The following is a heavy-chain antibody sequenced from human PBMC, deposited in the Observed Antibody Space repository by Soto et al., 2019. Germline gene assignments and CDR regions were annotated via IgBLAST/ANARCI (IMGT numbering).Heavy chain of an antibody. J-gene: IGHJ5*02. CDR1: GFTFGDYA. Sequence: GGSLRLSXTASGFTFGDYAMSWVRQAPGKGLEWVGFIRSKAYGGTTEYAASVKGRFTISRDDSKSIAYLQMNSLKTEDTAVYYCTRVAADFRYNWFDPWGQGTLVTVSS. D-gene: IGHD6-19*01. CDR3: TRVAADFRYNWFDP. CDR2: IRSKAYGGTT. V-gene: IGHV3-49*04.